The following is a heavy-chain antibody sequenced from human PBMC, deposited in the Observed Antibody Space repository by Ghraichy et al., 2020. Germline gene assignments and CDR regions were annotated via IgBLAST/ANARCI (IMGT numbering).Heavy chain of an antibody. CDR3: ARSGNTVTTVWFDP. Sequence: GGSLRLSCAASGFTFSSYSMNWVRQAPGKGLEWVSSISSSSSYIYYADSVKGRFTISRDNAKNSLYLQMNSLRAEDTAVYYCARSGNTVTTVWFDPWGQGTLVTVSS. CDR1: GFTFSSYS. D-gene: IGHD4-17*01. V-gene: IGHV3-21*01. CDR2: ISSSSSYI. J-gene: IGHJ5*02.